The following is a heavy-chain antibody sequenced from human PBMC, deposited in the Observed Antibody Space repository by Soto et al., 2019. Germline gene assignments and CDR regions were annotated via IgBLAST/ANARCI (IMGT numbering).Heavy chain of an antibody. D-gene: IGHD6-19*01. CDR1: GYTFTSYY. Sequence: ASVKVSCKASGYTFTSYYVHWVRQAPGQGLEWMGIINPSGGSTSYAQKFQGRVTMTRDTSTSTVYMELSSLRSEDTAVYYCARDSVAVAGTRAFDIWGQGTMVTVSS. CDR3: ARDSVAVAGTRAFDI. CDR2: INPSGGST. J-gene: IGHJ3*02. V-gene: IGHV1-46*01.